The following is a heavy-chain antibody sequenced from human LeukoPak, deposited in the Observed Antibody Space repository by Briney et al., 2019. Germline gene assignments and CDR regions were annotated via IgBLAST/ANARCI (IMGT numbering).Heavy chain of an antibody. V-gene: IGHV3-49*03. Sequence: QTGGSLRLSCAASGFTFSDYFMSWIRQAPGKGLEWVGFIRSKAYGGTTEYAASVKGRFTISRDDSKSIAYLQMNSLKTEDTAVYYCTRFPIRTPKQKNIVATIEKGYWGQGTLVTVSS. D-gene: IGHD5-12*01. CDR1: GFTFSDYF. J-gene: IGHJ4*02. CDR2: IRSKAYGGTT. CDR3: TRFPIRTPKQKNIVATIEKGY.